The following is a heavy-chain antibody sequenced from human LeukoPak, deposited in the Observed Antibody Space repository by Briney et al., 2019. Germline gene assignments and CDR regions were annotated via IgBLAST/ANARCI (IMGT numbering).Heavy chain of an antibody. CDR2: IYDSGTT. D-gene: IGHD1-14*01. CDR1: GGSISDGGYY. J-gene: IGHJ4*02. V-gene: IGHV4-31*03. Sequence: PSETLSLTCTVSGGSISDGGYYWSWIRQHPGKGLEWIGYIYDSGTTYYSPALRSRVTISVDTSDNKFSLKLRSLTAADTAVYYCARGGDRRGFDYWGRGTLVTVSS. CDR3: ARGGDRRGFDY.